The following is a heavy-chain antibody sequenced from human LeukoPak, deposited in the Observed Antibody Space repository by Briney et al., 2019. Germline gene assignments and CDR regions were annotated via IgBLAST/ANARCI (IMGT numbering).Heavy chain of an antibody. CDR1: DFVFSDYY. J-gene: IGHJ4*02. CDR2: ISSSGNSI. D-gene: IGHD3-10*01. Sequence: GGSLRLSCAASDFVFSDYYMSWVRQAPGKGLEWVSYISSSGNSIYYADSVKGRFTISRDNAKNSLYLQMNSLRAEDTAVYYCAREMVGDYGSGTFFDLWGQGNMVTVSS. V-gene: IGHV3-11*01. CDR3: AREMVGDYGSGTFFDL.